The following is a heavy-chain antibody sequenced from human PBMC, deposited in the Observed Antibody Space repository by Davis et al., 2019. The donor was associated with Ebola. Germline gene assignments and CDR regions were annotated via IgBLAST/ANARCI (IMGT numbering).Heavy chain of an antibody. V-gene: IGHV3-74*01. CDR3: ARVSNKFGMDV. Sequence: GESLKISCAASGFTFSTYWMHWVRQIPGKGLVWVSRTNEDGTITNYADSVRGRFTISRDNSKNTLYLQMNSLRAEDTAVYYCARVSNKFGMDVWGQGTTVTVSS. CDR1: GFTFSTYW. J-gene: IGHJ6*02. D-gene: IGHD1/OR15-1a*01. CDR2: TNEDGTIT.